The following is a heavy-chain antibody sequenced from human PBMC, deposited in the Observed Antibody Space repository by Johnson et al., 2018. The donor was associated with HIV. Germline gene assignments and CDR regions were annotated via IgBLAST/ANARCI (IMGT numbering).Heavy chain of an antibody. D-gene: IGHD2-2*01. CDR3: ARDTDIVVVPARGDAFDI. Sequence: QEQLEESGGGVVQPGGSLRLSCAASGFTFSSYGMHWVRQAPGKGLEWVAVISYDGSNKYYADSVKGRFTISRDNSKNTLYLQMNSLRAEDTAVYYCARDTDIVVVPARGDAFDIWGQGTMVTVSS. CDR2: ISYDGSNK. V-gene: IGHV3-30*03. CDR1: GFTFSSYG. J-gene: IGHJ3*02.